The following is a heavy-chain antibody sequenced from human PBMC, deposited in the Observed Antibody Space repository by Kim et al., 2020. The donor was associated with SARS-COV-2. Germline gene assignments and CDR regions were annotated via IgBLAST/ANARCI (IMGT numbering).Heavy chain of an antibody. J-gene: IGHJ6*02. CDR2: INAGNGNT. V-gene: IGHV1-3*01. Sequence: ASVKVSCKASGYTFTSYAMHWVRQAPGQRLEWMGWINAGNGNTKYSQKFQGRVTITRDTSASTAYMELSSLRSEDTAVYYCARDQGIYCSSTSCRYGMDVWGQGKTVTVSS. CDR1: GYTFTSYA. CDR3: ARDQGIYCSSTSCRYGMDV. D-gene: IGHD2-2*01.